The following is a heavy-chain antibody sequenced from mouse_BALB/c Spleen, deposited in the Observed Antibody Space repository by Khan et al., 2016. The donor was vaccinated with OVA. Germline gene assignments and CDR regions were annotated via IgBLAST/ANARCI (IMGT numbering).Heavy chain of an antibody. J-gene: IGHJ2*01. V-gene: IGHV3-2*02. Sequence: EVQGVESGPGLVKPSQSLSLTCTVTGYSITTDYAWNWIRQFPGNKLEWMGFISYSGNTKYNPSLKSRISITRDTSKNPFFLQLKSVTTEDTAIYYCARVYGGDFDYWGQGTTLTVSS. CDR2: ISYSGNT. D-gene: IGHD1-1*01. CDR3: ARVYGGDFDY. CDR1: GYSITTDYA.